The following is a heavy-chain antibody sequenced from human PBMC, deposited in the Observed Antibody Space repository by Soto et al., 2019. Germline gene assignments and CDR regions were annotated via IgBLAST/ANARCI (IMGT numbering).Heavy chain of an antibody. CDR2: VSDDGTSK. D-gene: IGHD1-26*01. CDR3: ARGIVGTTKVGVDY. J-gene: IGHJ4*02. CDR1: GFTFSSYS. V-gene: IGHV3-30-3*01. Sequence: QVQLVDSGGGVVQPGRSLRLSCAASGFTFSSYSMHWVRQAPGKGLEWGAIVSDDGTSKYYADSVKGRFTISRDHSKNTLYLQMSSRRPEDAAVYYCARGIVGTTKVGVDYWGQGTLLTVCS.